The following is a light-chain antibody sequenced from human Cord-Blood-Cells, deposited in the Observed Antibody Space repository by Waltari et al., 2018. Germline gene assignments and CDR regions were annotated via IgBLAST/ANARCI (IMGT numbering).Light chain of an antibody. Sequence: SYELTPPPSVSVSPGQTASITCPGDKLGDKYACWYQQKPGQSPVLVIYQDSKRPSGIPERFSGSNSGNTATLTISGTQAIDEADYYCQAWDSSTAVVFGGGTKLTVL. CDR3: QAWDSSTAVV. J-gene: IGLJ2*01. CDR1: KLGDKY. CDR2: QDS. V-gene: IGLV3-1*01.